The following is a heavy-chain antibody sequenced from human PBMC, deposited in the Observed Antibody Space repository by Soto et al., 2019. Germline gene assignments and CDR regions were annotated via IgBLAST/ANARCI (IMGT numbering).Heavy chain of an antibody. V-gene: IGHV4-30-4*01. CDR3: AGDKIVATKIGDYYYGMDV. J-gene: IGHJ6*02. Sequence: SETLSLTCTVSGGSISSGDYYWSWIRQPSGKGLEWIGYIYYSGSTYYNPSLKSRVTISVDTSKNQFSLKLSSVTAADTAVYYCAGDKIVATKIGDYYYGMDVWGQGTTVTVSS. D-gene: IGHD5-12*01. CDR1: GGSISSGDYY. CDR2: IYYSGST.